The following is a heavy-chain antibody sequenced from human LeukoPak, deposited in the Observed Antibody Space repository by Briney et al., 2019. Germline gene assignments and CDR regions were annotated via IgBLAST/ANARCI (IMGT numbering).Heavy chain of an antibody. CDR1: GFTFSSYA. J-gene: IGHJ4*02. Sequence: GGSLRLSCAASGFTFSSYAMSWVRQAPGKGLEWVSAISGSGGSTYYADSVKGRFTISRDNSKNTLYLQMNSLRAEDTAVYYCARDTPYGDYLICDYWGQGTLVTVSS. D-gene: IGHD4-17*01. CDR3: ARDTPYGDYLICDY. V-gene: IGHV3-23*01. CDR2: ISGSGGST.